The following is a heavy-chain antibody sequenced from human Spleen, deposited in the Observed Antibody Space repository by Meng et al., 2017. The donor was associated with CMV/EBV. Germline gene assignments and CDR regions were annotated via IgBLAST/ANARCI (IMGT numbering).Heavy chain of an antibody. CDR2: INHSGST. D-gene: IGHD3-22*01. Sequence: GSLRLSCAVYGGSFSGYYWSWIRQPPGKGLEWIGEINHSGSTNYNPSLKSRVTISVDTSKNQFSLRLSSVTAADTAVYYCARFSSGYYASFFDFWGQGTLVTVSS. J-gene: IGHJ4*02. V-gene: IGHV4-34*01. CDR1: GGSFSGYY. CDR3: ARFSSGYYASFFDF.